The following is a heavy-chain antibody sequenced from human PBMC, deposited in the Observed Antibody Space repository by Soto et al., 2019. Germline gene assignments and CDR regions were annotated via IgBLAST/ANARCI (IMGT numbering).Heavy chain of an antibody. CDR3: AKAPVPDYGAYGSCFFQH. J-gene: IGHJ1*01. V-gene: IGHV3-23*01. CDR2: IIGSGGDT. Sequence: EVQLLESGGGLVQPGGYLRLSCVASGFTFSNYAMRWVRQAPGKGLEWVSAIIGSGGDTYYADSMKGRFTISRDNSKNTLYLQMNRLRAEDTAICCCAKAPVPDYGAYGSCFFQHWGKGTMVTVSS. CDR1: GFTFSNYA. D-gene: IGHD4-17*01.